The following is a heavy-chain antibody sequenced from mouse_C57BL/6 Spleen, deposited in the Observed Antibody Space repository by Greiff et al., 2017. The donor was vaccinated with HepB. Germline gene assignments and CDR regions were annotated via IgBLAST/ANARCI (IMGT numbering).Heavy chain of an antibody. D-gene: IGHD3-1*01. Sequence: VQLQQPGAELVKPGASVKLSCKASGYTFTSYWMHWVKQRPGQGLEWIGMIHPNSGSTNYNEKFKGKATLTVDKSSSTAYMQLSSLTSEDSAVYYCARSGDFDVWGTGTTVTVSS. J-gene: IGHJ1*03. CDR1: GYTFTSYW. V-gene: IGHV1-64*01. CDR3: ARSGDFDV. CDR2: IHPNSGST.